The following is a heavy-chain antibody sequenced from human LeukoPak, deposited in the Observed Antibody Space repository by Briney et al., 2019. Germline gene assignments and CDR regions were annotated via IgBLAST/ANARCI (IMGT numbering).Heavy chain of an antibody. CDR3: ARGSNRGSSGYYSYYYYGMDV. V-gene: IGHV3-53*01. CDR1: GFTVSSNH. J-gene: IGHJ6*02. Sequence: GGSLRLSCAASGFTVSSNHMTWVRQAPGKGLEWVSIIYSGGSPYYADSVKGRFTISRDTSKNTMYLQMNSLRAEDTAVYYCARGSNRGSSGYYSYYYYGMDVWGQGTTVTVSS. D-gene: IGHD3-22*01. CDR2: IYSGGSP.